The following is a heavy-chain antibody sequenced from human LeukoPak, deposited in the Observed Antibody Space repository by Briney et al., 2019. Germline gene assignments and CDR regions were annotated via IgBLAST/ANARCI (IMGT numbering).Heavy chain of an antibody. CDR2: ISYDGSNK. CDR3: AKAGHDPPYYYYYYMDV. Sequence: PGGSLRLSCAASGFTFSSYGMHWVRQAPGKGLEWVAVISYDGSNKYYADSVKGRFTISRDNSKNTLYLQMNSLRAEDTAVYYCAKAGHDPPYYYYYYMDVWGKGATVTVSS. J-gene: IGHJ6*03. V-gene: IGHV3-30*18. CDR1: GFTFSSYG. D-gene: IGHD1-1*01.